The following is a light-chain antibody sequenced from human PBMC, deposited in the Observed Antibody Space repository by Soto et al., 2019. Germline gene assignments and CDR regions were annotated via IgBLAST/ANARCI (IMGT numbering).Light chain of an antibody. J-gene: IGKJ5*01. CDR2: GAS. CDR1: ETVATN. V-gene: IGKV3-15*01. CDR3: QHYGGSPVT. Sequence: EVLMTQSPATLSLSPGERATLSCWASETVATNLAWYQQKPGQAPRLLISGASTRATGIPDRFSGSGSGTDFSLTISSLEPEDFAVYYCQHYGGSPVTFGRGTRLEIK.